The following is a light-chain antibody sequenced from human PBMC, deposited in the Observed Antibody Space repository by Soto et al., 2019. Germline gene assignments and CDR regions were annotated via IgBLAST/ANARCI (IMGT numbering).Light chain of an antibody. V-gene: IGKV3D-15*01. Sequence: EMVMTQSPATLSVSPGERATLSCRARQSVRSSLAWYQQKPGQAPRLLIYGAVTRVTGTPARFSGSGSGTEFTLTISSLQSEDFAVYYCQQYDNWPRTFGQGTKVEIK. CDR1: QSVRSS. CDR3: QQYDNWPRT. J-gene: IGKJ1*01. CDR2: GAV.